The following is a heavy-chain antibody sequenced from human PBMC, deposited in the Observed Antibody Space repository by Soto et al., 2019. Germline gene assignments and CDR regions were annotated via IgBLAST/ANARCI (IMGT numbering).Heavy chain of an antibody. CDR1: GYSFTSYW. J-gene: IGHJ6*04. D-gene: IGHD6-13*01. CDR3: ARHRPSRGIAAAGTGLYYGMDV. Sequence: RGGSLKISCKGSGYSFTSYWIGWVRQMPGKGLEWMGIIYPGDSDTRYSPSFQGQVTISADKSISTAYLQWSSLKASDTAMYYCARHRPSRGIAAAGTGLYYGMDVWGKGTTVTVSS. V-gene: IGHV5-51*01. CDR2: IYPGDSDT.